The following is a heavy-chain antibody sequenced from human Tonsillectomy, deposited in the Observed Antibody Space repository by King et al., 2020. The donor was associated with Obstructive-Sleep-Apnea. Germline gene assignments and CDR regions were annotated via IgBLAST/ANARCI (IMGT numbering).Heavy chain of an antibody. D-gene: IGHD1-26*01. CDR3: ARVRGSYCLDV. V-gene: IGHV3-7*03. Sequence: VQLVQSGGGLVQPGGALRLSCAASGFTFSSYWMSWVRQAPGKGLEWVANIKQDGSEKYYVDSVKGRFTISRDNAKNSLFLQMNSLRAEDTAVYSCARVRGSYCLDVWGQGTTVTVSS. CDR1: GFTFSSYW. J-gene: IGHJ6*02. CDR2: IKQDGSEK.